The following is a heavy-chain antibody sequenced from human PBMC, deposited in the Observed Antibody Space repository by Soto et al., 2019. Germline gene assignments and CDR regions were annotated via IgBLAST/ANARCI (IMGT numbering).Heavy chain of an antibody. CDR1: GFTFSSHG. J-gene: IGHJ3*01. V-gene: IGHV3-23*01. Sequence: EAQLLESGGDWAQPGGSLRLSCAASGFTFSSHGMSWVRHAPGKGLEWIAGLSRGGGTTYYADSVKGRFTISRDNSKNTLDLIMNSLKVEDTALYYCAKDGQYRTDGFDVWGQGTMVTVSS. CDR2: LSRGGGTT. D-gene: IGHD6-6*01. CDR3: AKDGQYRTDGFDV.